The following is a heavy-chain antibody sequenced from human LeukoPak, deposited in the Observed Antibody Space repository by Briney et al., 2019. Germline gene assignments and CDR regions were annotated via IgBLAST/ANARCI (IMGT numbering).Heavy chain of an antibody. J-gene: IGHJ3*02. V-gene: IGHV3-20*04. CDR2: INWNGGST. CDR3: ARYPGAFDI. Sequence: GGSLRLSCAASGFTFSSYWMSWVRQAPGKGLERVSGINWNGGSTGYADSVKGRFTISRDNAKNSLYLQMNSLRAEDTALYYCARYPGAFDIWGQGTMVTVSS. CDR1: GFTFSSYW.